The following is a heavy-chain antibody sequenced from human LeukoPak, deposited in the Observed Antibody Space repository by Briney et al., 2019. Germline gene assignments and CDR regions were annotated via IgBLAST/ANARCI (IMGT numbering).Heavy chain of an antibody. CDR1: GFTFSSYS. D-gene: IGHD3-22*01. V-gene: IGHV3-48*04. Sequence: GGSLRLSCAASGFTFSSYSMNWVRQAPGKGLEWVSYIEYSSSSIYYADSVKGRFTISRDNAKNSLYLQMNSLRAEDTAVYYCASGDYYDSSGYPLDDYWGQGTLVTVSS. CDR2: IEYSSSSI. CDR3: ASGDYYDSSGYPLDDY. J-gene: IGHJ4*02.